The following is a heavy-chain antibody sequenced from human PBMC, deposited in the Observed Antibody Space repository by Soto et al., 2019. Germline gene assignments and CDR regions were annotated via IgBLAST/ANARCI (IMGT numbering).Heavy chain of an antibody. J-gene: IGHJ4*02. CDR3: VKGGKTTVTEFDS. CDR2: IYYSGST. V-gene: IGHV4-30-4*01. D-gene: IGHD4-4*01. CDR1: GGSISSGDYY. Sequence: PSETLSLTCTVSGGSISSGDYYWSWIRQPPGKGLEWIGYIYYSGSTYYNPSLKSRVTISVDTSKNQFSLKLSSVTAADTAVYYCVKGGKTTVTEFDSWGQGTLVTVSS.